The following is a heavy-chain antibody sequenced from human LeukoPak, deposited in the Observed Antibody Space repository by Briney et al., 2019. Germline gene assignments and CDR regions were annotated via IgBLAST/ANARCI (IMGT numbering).Heavy chain of an antibody. V-gene: IGHV3-30*18. CDR2: ISYDGSNK. CDR3: AKGFDP. J-gene: IGHJ5*02. Sequence: PGGPLRLSWPASGFTFSTNGMPGVRQAQAKGLEWVAVISYDGSNKYYTDSVKGRFTISRDNSKNTLYLQMNSLRAEDTAVYYCAKGFDPWGQGTLVTVSS. CDR1: GFTFSTNG.